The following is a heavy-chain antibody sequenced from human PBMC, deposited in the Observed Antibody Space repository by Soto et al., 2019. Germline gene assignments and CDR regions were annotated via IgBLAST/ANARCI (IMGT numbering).Heavy chain of an antibody. Sequence: QVQLVESGGGVVQPGRSLRLSCAASGFTFSSYGMHWVLQAPGKGLEWVAVISYDGSNKYYADSVKGRFTISRDNSKNTLYLQMNSLRAEDTAVYYCATDHCSGGSFYFVDYWGQGTLVTVSS. CDR2: ISYDGSNK. CDR1: GFTFSSYG. J-gene: IGHJ4*02. V-gene: IGHV3-30*03. CDR3: ATDHCSGGSFYFVDY. D-gene: IGHD2-15*01.